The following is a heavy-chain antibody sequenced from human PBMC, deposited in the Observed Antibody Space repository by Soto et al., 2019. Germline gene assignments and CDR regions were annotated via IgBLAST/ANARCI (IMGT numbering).Heavy chain of an antibody. D-gene: IGHD6-6*01. J-gene: IGHJ6*02. Sequence: ASVRSPCKASGYTFTSYAMHWVRQAPGQRLEWMGWINAGNGNTKYSQKFQGRVTITRDTSASTAYMELSSLRSEDTAVYYCARDQAKGSSELPYYGMDVWGQGTTVTVSS. V-gene: IGHV1-3*01. CDR3: ARDQAKGSSELPYYGMDV. CDR2: INAGNGNT. CDR1: GYTFTSYA.